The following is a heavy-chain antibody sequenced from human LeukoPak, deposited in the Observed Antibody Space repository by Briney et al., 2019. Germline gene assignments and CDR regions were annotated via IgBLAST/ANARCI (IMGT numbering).Heavy chain of an antibody. J-gene: IGHJ4*02. CDR1: GYTFTGYY. V-gene: IGHV1-2*02. CDR2: INPNSGGT. CDR3: ARDPLMTYGDYGPYFDY. Sequence: ASVKVSCKASGYTFTGYYMHWVRQAPGQGLEWMGWINPNSGGTNYAQKFQGRVTMTRDTSISTACMELSRLRSDDTAVYYCARDPLMTYGDYGPYFDYWGQGTLVTVSS. D-gene: IGHD4-17*01.